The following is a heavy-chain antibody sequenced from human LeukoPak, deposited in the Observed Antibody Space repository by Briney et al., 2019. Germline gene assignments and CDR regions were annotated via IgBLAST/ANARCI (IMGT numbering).Heavy chain of an antibody. D-gene: IGHD2-2*02. Sequence: GGSLRLSCAASGFTVSSNYMSWVRQAPGKGLEWVSVIYSGGSTYYADSVKGRFTISRDNSKNTLYLQMNSLRAEDTAVYYCARDWWGYCSSTSCYRDYWGQGTLVTVSS. CDR1: GFTVSSNY. J-gene: IGHJ4*02. CDR2: IYSGGST. V-gene: IGHV3-66*01. CDR3: ARDWWGYCSSTSCYRDY.